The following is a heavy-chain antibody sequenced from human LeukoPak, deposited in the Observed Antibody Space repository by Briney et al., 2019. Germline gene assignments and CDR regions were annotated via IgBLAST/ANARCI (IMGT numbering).Heavy chain of an antibody. Sequence: GGSLRLSCVPSGFTVSSNYMSWVRPAPGGGLEWDSVIYSGGSTYYADSVKGRFTISRDNSKNTLYLQMNSLRAEDTAVYYCARYRDDWTDDFFDYWGQGTLVTVSS. J-gene: IGHJ4*02. CDR1: GFTVSSNY. CDR2: IYSGGST. D-gene: IGHD3-3*01. V-gene: IGHV3-53*01. CDR3: ARYRDDWTDDFFDY.